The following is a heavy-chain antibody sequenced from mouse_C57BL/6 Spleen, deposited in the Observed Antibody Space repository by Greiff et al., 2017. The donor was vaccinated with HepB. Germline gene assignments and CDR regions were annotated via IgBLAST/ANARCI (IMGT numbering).Heavy chain of an antibody. CDR2: IYPGSGST. Sequence: QVQLQQPGAELVKPGASVKMSCKASGYTFTSYWITWVKQRPGQGLEWIGDIYPGSGSTNYNEKLKSKATLTVDTSSSTAYMQLSSLTSEDSAVYYCASYYDYEEAFAYWGQGTLVTVSA. D-gene: IGHD2-4*01. CDR3: ASYYDYEEAFAY. CDR1: GYTFTSYW. J-gene: IGHJ3*01. V-gene: IGHV1-55*01.